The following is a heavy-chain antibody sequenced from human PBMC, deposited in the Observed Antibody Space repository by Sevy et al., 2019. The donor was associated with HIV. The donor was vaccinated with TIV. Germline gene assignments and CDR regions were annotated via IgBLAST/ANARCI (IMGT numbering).Heavy chain of an antibody. CDR2: ISYDGSNK. CDR3: ARGLGGNVSGRNYFDY. Sequence: GGSLRLSCAVSGFTFSSYAMYWVRQAPGKGLKWVAVISYDGSNKYYADSVKGRFTISRDNSKSTLYLQMNSLRAEDTAVFYCARGLGGNVSGRNYFDYWGQGTLVTVSS. D-gene: IGHD2-15*01. CDR1: GFTFSSYA. J-gene: IGHJ4*02. V-gene: IGHV3-30-3*01.